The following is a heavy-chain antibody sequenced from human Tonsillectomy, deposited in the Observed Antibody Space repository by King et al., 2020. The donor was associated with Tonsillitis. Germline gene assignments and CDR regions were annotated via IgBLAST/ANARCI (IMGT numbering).Heavy chain of an antibody. D-gene: IGHD2-2*01. CDR1: GYTFTGYY. Sequence: VQLVQSGAEVKKPGASVKVSCQASGYTFTGYYMHWVRQAPGQGLEWMGWINPNSGGTNYAQKFQGRVTMTRDTSISTVYMELSSLRSDDTAVYYCARSHCSSTTCYTDYWGQGTLVTVSS. V-gene: IGHV1-2*02. J-gene: IGHJ4*02. CDR3: ARSHCSSTTCYTDY. CDR2: INPNSGGT.